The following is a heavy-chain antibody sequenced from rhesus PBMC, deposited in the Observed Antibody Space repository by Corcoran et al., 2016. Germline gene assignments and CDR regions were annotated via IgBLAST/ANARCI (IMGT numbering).Heavy chain of an antibody. D-gene: IGHD5-12*01. CDR2: IYGSGSST. CDR1: GGSISSNY. Sequence: QVQLQESGPGLVKPLETLSLNCAVSGGSISSNYWRWIRQAPGKGLEWIGYIYGSGSSTNYNPSLKSRVTLSVDTSKNQVSLKLRSVTAADTAVYYCASGSFARFDVWGAGVLVTVSS. J-gene: IGHJ5-1*01. CDR3: ASGSFARFDV. V-gene: IGHV4S11*01.